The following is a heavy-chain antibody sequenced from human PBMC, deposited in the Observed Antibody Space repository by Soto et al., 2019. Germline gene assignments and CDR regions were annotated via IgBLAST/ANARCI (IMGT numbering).Heavy chain of an antibody. Sequence: PSETLSLTCTVSGGSISSGGYYWSWIRQHPGKGLEWIGYIYYSGSTYYNPSLKSRVTISVDTSKNQFSLKLSSVTAADTAVYYCARDRWDYVWGSYRPTRNSLYYYGMDVWGQGTTVTVSS. CDR2: IYYSGST. V-gene: IGHV4-31*03. CDR1: GGSISSGGYY. CDR3: ARDRWDYVWGSYRPTRNSLYYYGMDV. D-gene: IGHD3-16*02. J-gene: IGHJ6*02.